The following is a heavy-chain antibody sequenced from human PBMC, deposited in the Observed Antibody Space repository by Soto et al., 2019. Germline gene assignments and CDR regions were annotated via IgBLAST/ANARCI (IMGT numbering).Heavy chain of an antibody. J-gene: IGHJ3*02. CDR3: ARGGGVGVAGSAAFDM. Sequence: QLHLVQSGAVVKKPGASVTVSCSASGYPVTAYYMHWVRQAPGRGLEWMGGINPATGAAKYTQTFQGRVTMTRDTSASIVFLELSGLPSEDTAVFYCARGGGVGVAGSAAFDMWGQGTLVTVSS. D-gene: IGHD3-3*01. CDR2: INPATGAA. V-gene: IGHV1-2*02. CDR1: GYPVTAYY.